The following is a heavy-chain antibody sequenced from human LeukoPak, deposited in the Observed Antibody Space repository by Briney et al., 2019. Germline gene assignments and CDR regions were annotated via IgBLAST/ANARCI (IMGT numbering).Heavy chain of an antibody. D-gene: IGHD2-2*01. CDR1: GGSISSGDYY. CDR3: ARAPRIIVVVPAANAPGAFDI. J-gene: IGHJ3*02. Sequence: PSQTLSLTCTVSGGSISSGDYYWSWIRQPPGEGLEWIGYIYYSGSTYYNPSLKSRVTISVDTSKNQFSLKLSSVTAADTAVYYCARAPRIIVVVPAANAPGAFDIWGQGTMVTVSS. V-gene: IGHV4-30-4*08. CDR2: IYYSGST.